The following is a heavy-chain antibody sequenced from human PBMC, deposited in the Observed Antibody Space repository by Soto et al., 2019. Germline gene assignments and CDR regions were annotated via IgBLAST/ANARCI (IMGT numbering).Heavy chain of an antibody. CDR1: GGTFSSYA. J-gene: IGHJ4*02. V-gene: IGHV1-69*06. CDR3: ARGYGSGSRGYFDY. Sequence: QVQLVQSGAEVKKPGSSVKVSCKASGGTFSSYAISWVRQAPGQGLEWMGGIIPIFGTANYAQKVQGRGTITADKSTSTAYMGLSSLRSEDTAVYYCARGYGSGSRGYFDYWGQGTLVTVSS. CDR2: IIPIFGTA. D-gene: IGHD3-10*01.